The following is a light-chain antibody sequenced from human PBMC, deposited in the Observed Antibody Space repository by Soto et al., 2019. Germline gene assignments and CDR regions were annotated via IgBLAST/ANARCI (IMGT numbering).Light chain of an antibody. V-gene: IGKV3-15*01. CDR3: QQYHDWPPYT. J-gene: IGKJ2*01. CDR2: RAS. CDR1: QSVSNN. Sequence: IVLTQSPGTLSLSPGERATLSCRASQSVSNNYLAWYQQKPGQAPRLLIYRASTMATGIPARFSGSGSGTEFTLTISSLQSEDFAVYYCQQYHDWPPYTFGQGTKVDIK.